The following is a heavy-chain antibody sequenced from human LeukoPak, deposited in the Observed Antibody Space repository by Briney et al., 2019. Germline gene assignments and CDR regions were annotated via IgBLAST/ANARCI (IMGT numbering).Heavy chain of an antibody. V-gene: IGHV6-1*01. CDR3: ARDPRGDNWFDP. J-gene: IGHJ5*02. CDR2: TYYRSKWYN. Sequence: SQTLSLSCAISGDSGSSNSASWSWNRQSPSRVLEWLGRTYYRSKWYNDYAVSVKSRITINPDTSKNQFSLQLNSVTPEDTAVYYCARDPRGDNWFDPWGQGTLVTVSS. D-gene: IGHD1-26*01. CDR1: GDSGSSNSAS.